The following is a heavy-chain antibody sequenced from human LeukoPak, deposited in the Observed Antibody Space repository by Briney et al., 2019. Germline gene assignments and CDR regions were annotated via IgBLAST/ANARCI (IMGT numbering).Heavy chain of an antibody. CDR1: GGSISSSLYH. CDR2: IYYTGTT. CDR3: ARYYLQWLARSTNWFDP. V-gene: IGHV4-39*07. D-gene: IGHD6-19*01. J-gene: IGHJ5*02. Sequence: SETLSLTCTVSGGSISSSLYHWGWIRQSPGKNLEWLGSIYYTGTTHYNPSLKSRVTISVDTSKNQFSLKLSSVTAADTAVYYCARYYLQWLARSTNWFDPWGQGTLVTVSS.